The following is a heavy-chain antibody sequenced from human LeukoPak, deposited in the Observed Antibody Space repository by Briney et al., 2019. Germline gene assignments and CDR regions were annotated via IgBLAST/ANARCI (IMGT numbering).Heavy chain of an antibody. CDR3: ARGPRMVRGVIRPYYFDY. Sequence: SETLSLTCAVSGGSISSGGYSWSWIRQPPGKGLEWIGYIYHSGSTYYNPSLKSRVTISVDRSKNQFSLKLSSVTAADTAAYYCARGPRMVRGVIRPYYFDYWGQGTLVTVSS. J-gene: IGHJ4*02. CDR2: IYHSGST. D-gene: IGHD3-10*01. CDR1: GGSISSGGYS. V-gene: IGHV4-30-2*01.